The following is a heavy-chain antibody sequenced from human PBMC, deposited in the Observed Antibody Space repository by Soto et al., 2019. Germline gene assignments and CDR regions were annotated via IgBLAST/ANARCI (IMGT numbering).Heavy chain of an antibody. V-gene: IGHV3-23*01. Sequence: GESLKISCAASGFTFSSYAMSWVRQAPGKGLEWVSAISGSGGSTYYADSVKGRFTISRDNSKNTLYLQMNSLRAEDTAVYYCAKGNRGSGYYYDSSGYYLFYWGQGTLVTVSS. J-gene: IGHJ4*02. CDR2: ISGSGGST. CDR3: AKGNRGSGYYYDSSGYYLFY. D-gene: IGHD3-22*01. CDR1: GFTFSSYA.